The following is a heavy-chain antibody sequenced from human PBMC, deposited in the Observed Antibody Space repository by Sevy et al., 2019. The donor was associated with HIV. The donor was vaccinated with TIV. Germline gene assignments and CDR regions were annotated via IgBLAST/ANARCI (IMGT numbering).Heavy chain of an antibody. V-gene: IGHV3-21*01. D-gene: IGHD1-26*01. CDR3: ARDSAVGY. CDR1: GFTFSSYS. Sequence: GGSLRLSCAASGFTFSSYSMNWVRQAPGKGLEWVSSISGSSSYIYYADSVKGRFTISRDNAKNSLYLQMNSLSAEDTAVYYCARDSAVGYWGQGTLVTVSS. CDR2: ISGSSSYI. J-gene: IGHJ4*02.